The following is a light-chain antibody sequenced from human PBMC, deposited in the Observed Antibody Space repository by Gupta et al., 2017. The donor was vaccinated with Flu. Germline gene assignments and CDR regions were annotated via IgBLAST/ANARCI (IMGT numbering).Light chain of an antibody. CDR1: SGQGIYP. J-gene: IGLJ3*02. CDR3: QAWDTDIRV. V-gene: IGLV4-69*01. Sequence: VKITCTRSSGQGIYPIAWHQQQPEKGPRYLMKVKSDGSHTKGDGIPGRFSGSSSGADRYLIISNLQSEDEADYFCQAWDTDIRVFGGGTKLTVL. CDR2: VKSDGSH.